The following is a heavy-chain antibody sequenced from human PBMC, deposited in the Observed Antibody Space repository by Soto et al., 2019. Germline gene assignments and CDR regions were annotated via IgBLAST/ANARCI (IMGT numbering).Heavy chain of an antibody. CDR3: ATSPRFAFDF. D-gene: IGHD3-16*01. J-gene: IGHJ3*01. Sequence: QVQLQESGPGLVKPSETLSLICTVSGGSVSGDKNYWSWIRQSPGKGLEWIGYISYSGATNYNPDLKSRLTISVDRSMNPFALKVSSVTASDKALYYCATSPRFAFDFWGQGTTVIVSS. CDR1: GGSVSGDKNY. V-gene: IGHV4-61*01. CDR2: ISYSGAT.